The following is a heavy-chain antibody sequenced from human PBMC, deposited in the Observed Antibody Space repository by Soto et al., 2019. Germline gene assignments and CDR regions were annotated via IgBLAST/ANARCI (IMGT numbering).Heavy chain of an antibody. J-gene: IGHJ4*02. V-gene: IGHV1-46*01. CDR2: SHVGPDTT. Sequence: QVQLEQSGAEVKKPGASMKVSCQASGYTFTSYYIHWVRQAPGQGLEWMGVSHVGPDTTMYAQKFQGRVTMTRDTSTSTVYMDLSSLISEDTAVYFCVRESSGTQYFDYWGQGTLVTVSS. CDR3: VRESSGTQYFDY. CDR1: GYTFTSYY. D-gene: IGHD6-19*01.